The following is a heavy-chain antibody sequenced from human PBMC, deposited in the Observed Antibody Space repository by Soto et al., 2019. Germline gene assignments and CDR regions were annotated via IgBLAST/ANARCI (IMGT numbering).Heavy chain of an antibody. CDR3: ARGGKYDSSGYYPNWFDP. J-gene: IGHJ5*02. CDR2: IYYSGST. V-gene: IGHV4-31*02. D-gene: IGHD3-22*01. CDR1: GGYY. Sequence: GGYYWSWIRQHPGKGLEWIGYIYYSGSTYYNPSLKSRVTISVDTSKNQFSLKLSSVTAADTAVYYCARGGKYDSSGYYPNWFDPWGQGTLVTVSS.